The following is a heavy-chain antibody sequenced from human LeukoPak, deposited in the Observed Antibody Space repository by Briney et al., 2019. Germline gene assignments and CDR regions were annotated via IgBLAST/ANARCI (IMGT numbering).Heavy chain of an antibody. CDR1: GFTFSDYY. CDR2: ISSSGSTI. CDR3: AKDKGVVRSPFDY. V-gene: IGHV3-11*04. J-gene: IGHJ4*02. D-gene: IGHD1-26*01. Sequence: GGSLRLSCAASGFTFSDYYMSWIRQAPGKGQEWVSYISSSGSTIYYADSVKGRFTISRDNAKNSLYLQMNSLRAEDTAVYYCAKDKGVVRSPFDYWGQGTLVTVSS.